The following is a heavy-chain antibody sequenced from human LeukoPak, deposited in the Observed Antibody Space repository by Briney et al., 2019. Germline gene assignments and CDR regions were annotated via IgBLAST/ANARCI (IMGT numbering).Heavy chain of an antibody. Sequence: GASVKVSCKASGGTFSSYAISWVRQAPGQGLEWMGGIIPIFGTANYAQKFQGRVTITADESTSTAYMELSSLRSEDTAVYYCARGRHSNYDYDYWGQGTLVTVSS. J-gene: IGHJ4*02. CDR3: ARGRHSNYDYDY. V-gene: IGHV1-69*13. D-gene: IGHD4-11*01. CDR2: IIPIFGTA. CDR1: GGTFSSYA.